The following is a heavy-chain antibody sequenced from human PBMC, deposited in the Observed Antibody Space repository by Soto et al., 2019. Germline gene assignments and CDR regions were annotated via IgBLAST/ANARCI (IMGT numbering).Heavy chain of an antibody. CDR3: ARGRYSSGGFGY. V-gene: IGHV4-30-4*01. J-gene: IGHJ4*02. CDR1: GGSISSGDYY. D-gene: IGHD6-25*01. CDR2: IYYSGST. Sequence: SETLSLTCTVSGGSISSGDYYWSWIRQPPGKGLEWIGYIYYSGSTYYNPSLKSRVTISVDTSKNQFSLKLSSVTAADTAVYYCARGRYSSGGFGYWGQGTLVTVSS.